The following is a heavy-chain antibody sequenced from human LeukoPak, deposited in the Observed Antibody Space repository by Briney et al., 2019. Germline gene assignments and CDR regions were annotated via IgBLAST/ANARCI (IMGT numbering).Heavy chain of an antibody. CDR3: ARGPEEYYDFWSGYSDTDV. D-gene: IGHD3-3*01. Sequence: ASVKVSCKASGYTFTGYYMHRVRQAPGQGLEWMGWINPNSGGTNYAQKFQGRVTMTRDTSISTAYMELSRLRSDDTAVYYCARGPEEYYDFWSGYSDTDVWGKGTTVTVSS. V-gene: IGHV1-2*02. CDR1: GYTFTGYY. J-gene: IGHJ6*04. CDR2: INPNSGGT.